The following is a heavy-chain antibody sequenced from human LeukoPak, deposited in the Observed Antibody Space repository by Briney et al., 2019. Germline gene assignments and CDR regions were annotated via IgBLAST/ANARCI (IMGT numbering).Heavy chain of an antibody. D-gene: IGHD2-21*02. Sequence: GASVKVSCKASGGTFSSYAISWVRQAPGQGLEWMGRIVPILGIANYAQKFQGRVTITADKSTSTAYMELSSPRSEDTAVYYCASHVVLVTATFDYWGQGTLVTVSS. V-gene: IGHV1-69*04. CDR2: IVPILGIA. CDR3: ASHVVLVTATFDY. J-gene: IGHJ4*02. CDR1: GGTFSSYA.